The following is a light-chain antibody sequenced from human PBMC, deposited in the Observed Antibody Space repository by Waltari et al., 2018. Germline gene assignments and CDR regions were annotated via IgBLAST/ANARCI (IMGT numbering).Light chain of an antibody. CDR1: SSNIGSNF. J-gene: IGLJ3*02. V-gene: IGLV1-47*01. Sequence: QSVLTQPPSASGTPGQRVTISCSGSSSNIGSNFVCWYQHLPGTAPKLLTYRNDQRPAGVPDRFSGSRSGTSASLAISGLRSEDEADYYCAAWDDSLTVRFGGGTKLTVL. CDR2: RND. CDR3: AAWDDSLTVR.